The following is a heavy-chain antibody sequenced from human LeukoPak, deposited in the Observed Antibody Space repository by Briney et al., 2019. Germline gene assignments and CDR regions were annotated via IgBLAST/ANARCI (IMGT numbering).Heavy chain of an antibody. CDR1: GFTFSSYS. Sequence: GGSLRLSCAASGFTFSSYSMNWVRQAPGKGLEWVSSISSSSSYIYYADSVKGRFTISRDNAKNSLYLQMNSLRAEDTAVYYCARDVAQWAAALSNFDYWGQGTLVIVSS. CDR3: ARDVAQWAAALSNFDY. V-gene: IGHV3-21*01. D-gene: IGHD6-13*01. CDR2: ISSSSSYI. J-gene: IGHJ4*02.